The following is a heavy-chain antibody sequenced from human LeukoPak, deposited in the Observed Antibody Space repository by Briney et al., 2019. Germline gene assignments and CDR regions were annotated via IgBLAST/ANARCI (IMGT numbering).Heavy chain of an antibody. CDR3: AKEIGHDYGDSRYYYGMDV. Sequence: GGSLRLSCAASGFTFSSYDMYWVRQAPGKGLEWVAVISYDGSNKYYADSVKGRFTIPRDNSKNTLYLQMNSLRAEDTAVYYCAKEIGHDYGDSRYYYGMDVWGQGTTVTVSS. D-gene: IGHD4-17*01. CDR1: GFTFSSYD. J-gene: IGHJ6*02. V-gene: IGHV3-30*18. CDR2: ISYDGSNK.